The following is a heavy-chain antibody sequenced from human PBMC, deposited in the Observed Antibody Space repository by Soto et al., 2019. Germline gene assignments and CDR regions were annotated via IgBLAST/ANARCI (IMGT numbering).Heavy chain of an antibody. D-gene: IGHD3-10*01. CDR2: MNPNSGNT. CDR1: GYTFTSYD. CDR3: ARGNTLQLASYGSWSYYIFDI. Sequence: ASVKVSCKASGYTFTSYDINWVRQATGQGLEWMGWMNPNSGNTGYAQKFQGRVTMTRNTSISTAYMELSSLRSEDTAVYYCARGNTLQLASYGSWSYYIFDIWGQGTMVTVSS. J-gene: IGHJ3*02. V-gene: IGHV1-8*01.